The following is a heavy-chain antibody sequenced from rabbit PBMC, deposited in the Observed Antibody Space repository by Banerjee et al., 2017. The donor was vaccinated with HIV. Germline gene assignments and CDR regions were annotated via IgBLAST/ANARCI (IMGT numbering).Heavy chain of an antibody. D-gene: IGHD4-2*01. J-gene: IGHJ3*01. Sequence: QEQLVESGGGLVQPEGSLTLTCTASGFSFSSSYWICWVRQAPGKGLEWIACIYAGSSGSTIYATWAKGRFTISKTSSTTVTLQMTSLTAADTATYFCARSEAGSRWGKDLWGQGTLVTVS. CDR2: IYAGSSGST. CDR1: GFSFSSSYW. CDR3: ARSEAGSRWGKDL. V-gene: IGHV1S45*01.